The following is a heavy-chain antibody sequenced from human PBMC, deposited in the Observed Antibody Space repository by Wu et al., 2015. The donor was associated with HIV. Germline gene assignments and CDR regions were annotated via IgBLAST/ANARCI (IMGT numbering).Heavy chain of an antibody. CDR1: GYGFTSYY. CDR2: INPGIGST. CDR3: TRGMQQWVNDAFDI. D-gene: IGHD6-13*01. J-gene: IGHJ3*02. V-gene: IGHV1-46*03. Sequence: QVQLVQSGAEMKKPGASVNISCKASGYGFTSYYIHWVRQAPGQGLEWLGLINPGIGSTYYAEKFQGRVTVTRDTSTSTVNMQLGTLTSEDTAVYFCTRGMQQWVNDAFDIWGQGDNGQRLF.